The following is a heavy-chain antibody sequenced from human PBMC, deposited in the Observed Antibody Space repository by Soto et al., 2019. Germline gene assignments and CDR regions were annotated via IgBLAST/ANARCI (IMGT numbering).Heavy chain of an antibody. J-gene: IGHJ4*02. CDR1: GVTFSNYA. D-gene: IGHD3-10*02. CDR3: AKHRADYVPGADPFSFDS. V-gene: IGHV3-23*01. CDR2: LSGSGGTT. Sequence: PGGSLRLSCTVSGVTFSNYAMNWVRQAPGKGLEWVSSLSGSGGTTYYADSVKGRFIISRDNSKNTLYLLMNSLRAEDTALYYCAKHRADYVPGADPFSFDSWGQGALVTVSS.